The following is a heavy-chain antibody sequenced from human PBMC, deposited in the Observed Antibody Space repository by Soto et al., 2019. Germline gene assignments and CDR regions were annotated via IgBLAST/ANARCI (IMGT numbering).Heavy chain of an antibody. Sequence: GASVKVSCKASGYTFTSYGISWVRQAPGQGLEWMGWISAYNGNTNYAQKLQGRVTMTTDTSTSTDYLELRSLSSEDTAVYSFASGITMLRGTPHYMRVWDKGSTVGVSS. V-gene: IGHV1-18*04. D-gene: IGHD3-10*01. CDR2: ISAYNGNT. J-gene: IGHJ6*03. CDR3: ASGITMLRGTPHYMRV. CDR1: GYTFTSYG.